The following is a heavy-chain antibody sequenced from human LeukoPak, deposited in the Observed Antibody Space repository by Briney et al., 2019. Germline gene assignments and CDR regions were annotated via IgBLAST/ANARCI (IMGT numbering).Heavy chain of an antibody. V-gene: IGHV3-64*01. CDR3: ARGGAVAGTRGNDY. D-gene: IGHD6-13*01. CDR2: ISSSGSST. Sequence: QAGGSLRLSCAASGFTFSSYAIHWVRQAPGKGLEYVSAISSSGSSTYYANSVKGRFTISRDNSRNTLYLQMGSLGAEDMAVYYCARGGAVAGTRGNDYWGQGTLVTVSS. J-gene: IGHJ4*02. CDR1: GFTFSSYA.